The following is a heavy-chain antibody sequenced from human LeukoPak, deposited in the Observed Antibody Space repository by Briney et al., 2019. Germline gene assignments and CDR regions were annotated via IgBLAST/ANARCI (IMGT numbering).Heavy chain of an antibody. D-gene: IGHD4-17*01. CDR2: IFYSGST. CDR3: ARDPGHDYGDYFDY. V-gene: IGHV4-59*01. Sequence: SSETLSLTCTVSGGSISSYYWSWIRQPPGKGLEWIGYIFYSGSTNYNPSLKSRVTISVDTSKNRFSLTLTSVTTADTAAYYCARDPGHDYGDYFDYWGRGTLVSVSS. J-gene: IGHJ4*02. CDR1: GGSISSYY.